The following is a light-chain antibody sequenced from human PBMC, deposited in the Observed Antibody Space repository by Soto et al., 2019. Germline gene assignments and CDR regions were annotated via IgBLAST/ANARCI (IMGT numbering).Light chain of an antibody. CDR1: SSNIGSAY. V-gene: IGLV1-47*01. J-gene: IGLJ2*01. Sequence: QSVLTQPPSASGTPGQTVTIYCYGSSSNIGSAYIYWYQHLPGTAPKLLIYRNNQRPSGVPDRFSASKSGTSASLAISGLRSEDDADYYCAAWDDSLVVFGGGTKLTVL. CDR2: RNN. CDR3: AAWDDSLVV.